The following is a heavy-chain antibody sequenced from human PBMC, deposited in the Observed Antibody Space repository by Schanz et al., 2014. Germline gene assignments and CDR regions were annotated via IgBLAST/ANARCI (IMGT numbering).Heavy chain of an antibody. D-gene: IGHD3-3*01. CDR1: GFTFISYD. Sequence: VQLVESGGGVVQPGRSLRLSCVASGFTFISYDIHWVRQAPGKGLEWVSGISGSGGSTYDADSVKGRFTISRDNSKNTLYLQMNSLTAEDTAVYYCARGVRIDYWGQGTLVTVSS. V-gene: IGHV3-23*04. J-gene: IGHJ4*02. CDR3: ARGVRIDY. CDR2: ISGSGGST.